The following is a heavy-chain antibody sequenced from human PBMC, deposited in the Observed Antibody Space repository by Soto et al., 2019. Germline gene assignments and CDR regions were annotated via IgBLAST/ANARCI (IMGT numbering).Heavy chain of an antibody. CDR3: ARHRGPTTAENWFDP. J-gene: IGHJ5*02. Sequence: QVQLVQSGPEVKNPGASVKVSCKASGYTFFTYDISWVRQAPGQGLEWMGWISGYSGHTLYAQKFQGRVNMTRDTSTTTAYMELRSLRSDDMAVYYCARHRGPTTAENWFDPWGHGTLVTVSS. CDR2: ISGYSGHT. V-gene: IGHV1-18*03. D-gene: IGHD5-12*01. CDR1: GYTFFTYD.